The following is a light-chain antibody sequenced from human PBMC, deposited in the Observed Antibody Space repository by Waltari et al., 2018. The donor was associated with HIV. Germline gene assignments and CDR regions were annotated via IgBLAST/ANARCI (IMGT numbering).Light chain of an antibody. Sequence: QSALTQPASVSGSPGQSITISCTGTSSDVGGYNYVSWYQQHPGKAHKLMIYEGSTRTSGVSNRFSGSKSGNTSSLTISGLQAEDEADYYCSSYTSSSTLVVFGGGTKLTVL. V-gene: IGLV2-14*01. CDR3: SSYTSSSTLVV. CDR2: EGS. CDR1: SSDVGGYNY. J-gene: IGLJ2*01.